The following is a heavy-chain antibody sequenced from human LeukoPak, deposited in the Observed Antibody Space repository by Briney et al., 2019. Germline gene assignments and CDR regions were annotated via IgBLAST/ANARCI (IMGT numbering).Heavy chain of an antibody. D-gene: IGHD5-18*01. V-gene: IGHV4-34*01. CDR1: GGSFSGYY. CDR3: ARVYTAMVTEYFQH. CDR2: INHSGST. J-gene: IGHJ1*01. Sequence: PSETLSLTCAVYGGSFSGYYWSWIRQPPGKGLEWIGEINHSGSTNSNPSLKSRVTISVDTSKNQFSLKLSSVTAADTAVYYCARVYTAMVTEYFQHWGQGTLVTVSS.